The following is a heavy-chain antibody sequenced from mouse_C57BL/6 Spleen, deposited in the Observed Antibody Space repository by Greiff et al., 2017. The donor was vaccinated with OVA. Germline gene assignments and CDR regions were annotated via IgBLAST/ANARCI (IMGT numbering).Heavy chain of an antibody. CDR2: IRSKSNNYAT. V-gene: IGHV10-1*01. Sequence: GGGLVQPKGSLKLSCAASGFSFNTYAMNWVRQAPGKGLEWVARIRSKSNNYATYYADSVKDRFTISRDDSESMLYLQMNNLKTEDTAMYYCVRHAYDGSYAMDYWGQGTSVTVSS. CDR1: GFSFNTYA. CDR3: VRHAYDGSYAMDY. D-gene: IGHD2-3*01. J-gene: IGHJ4*01.